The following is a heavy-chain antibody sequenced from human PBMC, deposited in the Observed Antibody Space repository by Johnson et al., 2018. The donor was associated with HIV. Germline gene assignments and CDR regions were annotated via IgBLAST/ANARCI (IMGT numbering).Heavy chain of an antibody. CDR2: IKQDGSEK. CDR3: ARSKDCSGGSCPDGFDI. CDR1: GFTFTFYW. J-gene: IGHJ3*02. D-gene: IGHD2-15*01. Sequence: VQLVESGGGLVQPGGSLRLSCEVSGFTFTFYWMSWVRQSPGEGLEWVANIKQDGSEKYYVDSVKGRFTISRDNAKNSLYLQMNSLRAEDTAVYYCARSKDCSGGSCPDGFDIWGQGTMVIVS. V-gene: IGHV3-7*02.